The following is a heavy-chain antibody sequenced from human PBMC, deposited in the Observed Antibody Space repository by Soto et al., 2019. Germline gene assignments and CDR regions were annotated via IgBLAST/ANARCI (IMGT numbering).Heavy chain of an antibody. J-gene: IGHJ4*02. CDR3: ARGRGWLHDY. CDR1: GFSLSDYW. CDR2: IKQDGSDR. Sequence: EVQLVESGGGLVQPGGSLRLSCAASGFSLSDYWMNWVRQAPGKGLEWVAIIKQDGSDRYYVDSVKGRFTISRDNAKNSLYLQMSSLRVAATALYYCARGRGWLHDYWGQGTLVTVSS. D-gene: IGHD6-19*01. V-gene: IGHV3-7*01.